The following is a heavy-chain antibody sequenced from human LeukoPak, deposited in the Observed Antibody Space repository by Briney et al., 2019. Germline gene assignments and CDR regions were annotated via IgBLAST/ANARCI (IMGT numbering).Heavy chain of an antibody. CDR2: ISWNSGSR. CDR3: AKSQSGYSSSPDS. V-gene: IGHV3-9*01. D-gene: IGHD6-13*01. J-gene: IGHJ5*01. CDR1: GFTFGDYA. Sequence: PGGSLRLSCAASGFTFGDYAMYWVRQAPGKGLEWVSGISWNSGSRGYADSVKGRFTISRDNSKNSLYLQMNSLITGDTALYYCAKSQSGYSSSPDSRSQGTLVTVSS.